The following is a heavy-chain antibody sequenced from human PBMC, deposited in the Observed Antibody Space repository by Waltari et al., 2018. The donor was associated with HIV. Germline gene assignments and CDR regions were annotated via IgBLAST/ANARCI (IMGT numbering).Heavy chain of an antibody. V-gene: IGHV1-2*02. J-gene: IGHJ6*02. Sequence: QVELVQSGAEVKKPGASVKVSCKASGYTFTDNYIHWVRQAPGHGLEWMGWINPKSGGKKHAKRFQGRVTMTRDTSMSTVYMEVSRLTSDDTAVYYCARGGASTTPRDYNYYGLDVWGQGTTVTVSS. CDR1: GYTFTDNY. CDR2: INPKSGGK. D-gene: IGHD2-2*01. CDR3: ARGGASTTPRDYNYYGLDV.